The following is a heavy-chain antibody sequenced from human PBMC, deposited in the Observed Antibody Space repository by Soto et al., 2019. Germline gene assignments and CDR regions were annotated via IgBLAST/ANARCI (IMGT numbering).Heavy chain of an antibody. CDR1: GGSINSGDYY. CDR2: IYYSGST. V-gene: IGHV4-30-4*01. CDR3: ARVCAAGICYFAFDI. Sequence: QVQLQESGPGLVKPSQTLSLTCTVSGGSINSGDYYWSWIRQPPGKGLEWIGYIYYSGSTYYNPSLKSRLTISLDTSKNQFSLNLNSETAADTAVYYCARVCAAGICYFAFDIWGQGTLVTVSS. D-gene: IGHD2-15*01. J-gene: IGHJ3*02.